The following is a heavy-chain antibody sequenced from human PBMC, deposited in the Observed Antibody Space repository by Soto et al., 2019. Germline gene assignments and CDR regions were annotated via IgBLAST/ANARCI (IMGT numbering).Heavy chain of an antibody. V-gene: IGHV1-69*13. D-gene: IGHD5-12*01. CDR2: IIPIFGTA. J-gene: IGHJ3*02. CDR3: ARDGYNRIPPAFDI. CDR1: GGTFSSYA. Sequence: GASVKVSCKASGGTFSSYAISWVRQAPGQGLEWMGGIIPIFGTANYAQKFQGRVTITADESTSTAYMELSSLRSEDTAVYYCARDGYNRIPPAFDIRGQGTMVTVS.